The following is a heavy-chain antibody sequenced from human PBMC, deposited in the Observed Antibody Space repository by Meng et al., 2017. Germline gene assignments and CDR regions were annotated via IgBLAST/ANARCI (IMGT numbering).Heavy chain of an antibody. CDR3: ARGGEDYDSSGYYQS. Sequence: GESLKISCAASGFTFSNFGMHWVRQAPGKGLVWVSRINSDGSSTSYADSVKGRFTISRDNAKNTLYLQMNSLRAEDTAVYYCARGGEDYDSSGYYQSWGQGTLVTVSS. CDR2: INSDGSST. D-gene: IGHD3-22*01. V-gene: IGHV3-74*01. CDR1: GFTFSNFG. J-gene: IGHJ5*02.